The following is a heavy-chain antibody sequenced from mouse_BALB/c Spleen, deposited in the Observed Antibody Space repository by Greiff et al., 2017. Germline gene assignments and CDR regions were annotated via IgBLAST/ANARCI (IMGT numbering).Heavy chain of an antibody. V-gene: IGHV5-17*02. J-gene: IGHJ4*01. CDR2: ISSGSSTI. Sequence: EVKLMESGGGLVQPGGSRKLSCAASGFTFSSFGMHWVRQAPEKGLEWVAYISSGSSTIYYADTVKGRFTISRDNPKNTLFLQMTSLRSEDTAMYYCARSGTTVVAPNYAMDYWGQGTSVTVSS. D-gene: IGHD1-1*01. CDR1: GFTFSSFG. CDR3: ARSGTTVVAPNYAMDY.